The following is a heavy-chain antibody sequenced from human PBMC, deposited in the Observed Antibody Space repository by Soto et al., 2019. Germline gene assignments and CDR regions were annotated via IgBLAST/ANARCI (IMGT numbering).Heavy chain of an antibody. J-gene: IGHJ6*02. CDR2: ISSDGTSR. D-gene: IGHD4-4*01. Sequence: GGSLRLSCAASGFTFSSYGMHWVRQAPGKGLEWVAVISSDGTSRFYADSVKGRFTISRDNSKNTLYLQMNSLRAEDTAMYYCAKARVKDYYYYAMDVWGQGTTVTVSS. CDR3: AKARVKDYYYYAMDV. V-gene: IGHV3-30*18. CDR1: GFTFSSYG.